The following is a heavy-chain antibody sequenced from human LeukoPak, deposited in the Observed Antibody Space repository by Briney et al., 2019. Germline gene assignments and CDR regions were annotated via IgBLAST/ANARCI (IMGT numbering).Heavy chain of an antibody. D-gene: IGHD3-22*01. J-gene: IGHJ4*02. V-gene: IGHV4-4*02. CDR1: GGSISSSNW. Sequence: SETPSLTCAVSGGSISSSNWWSWVRQPPGKGLEWIGQIYHSGSTNYTPSLESRVTISVDKSKNQLSLKLSSVTAADTAVYYCARMYYYDSSGYGFDYWGQGTLVTVSS. CDR2: IYHSGST. CDR3: ARMYYYDSSGYGFDY.